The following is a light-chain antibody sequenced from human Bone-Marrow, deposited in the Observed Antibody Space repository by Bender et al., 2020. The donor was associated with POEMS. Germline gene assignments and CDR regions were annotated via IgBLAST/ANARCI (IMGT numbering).Light chain of an antibody. CDR3: QSSDSSGRMVV. CDR2: KDS. J-gene: IGLJ3*02. CDR1: ALAKEY. Sequence: SYELTQPPSVSVSPGQTARITCSGAALAKEYACWYQKRPGQAPVLLIYKDSGRPSGIPERFSGSSSGSTVTLTISGVQAEDEAEYYCQSSDSSGRMVVFGGGTKLTVL. V-gene: IGLV3-25*03.